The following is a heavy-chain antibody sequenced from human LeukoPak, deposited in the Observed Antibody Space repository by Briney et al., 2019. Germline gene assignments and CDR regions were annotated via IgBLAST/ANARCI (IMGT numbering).Heavy chain of an antibody. CDR1: GYTFTNFG. V-gene: IGHV1-18*01. CDR2: RSAYNGDT. D-gene: IGHD6-13*01. J-gene: IGHJ4*02. CDR3: ARDHSSSCQLFDY. Sequence: AASVKVPCKTSGYTFTNFGITWVRQAPGQGLEWMGWRSAYNGDTNYAQTLQGRFTMTTDTSTSAAYMELRSLRPDDTAVYYCARDHSSSCQLFDYWGQGTLVTVSS.